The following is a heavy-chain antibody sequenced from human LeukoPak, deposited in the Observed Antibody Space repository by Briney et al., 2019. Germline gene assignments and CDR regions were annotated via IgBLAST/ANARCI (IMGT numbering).Heavy chain of an antibody. V-gene: IGHV3-66*01. Sequence: GGSLRLSCAASGFIVSSNYMSWVRQAPGKGLEWVSVIYSGGSTYYADSVKGRFTISRDNSKNTLYLQMNSLRGEDTAVYYCAGGSHFDYWGQGTLVTVSS. CDR1: GFIVSSNY. CDR2: IYSGGST. CDR3: AGGSHFDY. D-gene: IGHD2-15*01. J-gene: IGHJ4*02.